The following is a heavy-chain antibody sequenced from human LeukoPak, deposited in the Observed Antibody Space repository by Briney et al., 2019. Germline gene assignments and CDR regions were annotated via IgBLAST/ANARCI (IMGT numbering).Heavy chain of an antibody. CDR2: IKQDGSEK. V-gene: IGHV3-7*01. CDR1: GFTFSSYG. D-gene: IGHD1-26*01. CDR3: ARDRGGSYTGGVPFDY. J-gene: IGHJ4*02. Sequence: GGSLRLSCAASGFTFSSYGMHWVRQAPGKGLEWVANIKQDGSEKYYVDSVKGRFTISRDNAKNSLYLQMNSLRAEDTAVYYCARDRGGSYTGGVPFDYWGQGTLVTVSS.